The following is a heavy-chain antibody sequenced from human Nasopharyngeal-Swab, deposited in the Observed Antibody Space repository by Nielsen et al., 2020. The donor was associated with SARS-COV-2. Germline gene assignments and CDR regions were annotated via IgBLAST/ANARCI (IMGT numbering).Heavy chain of an antibody. D-gene: IGHD3-10*01. CDR2: ISYDGSNK. CDR1: GFIFSSYS. Sequence: GESLTISCAASGFIFSSYSMHWVRQAPGKGLEWVAVISYDGSNKYYADSVKGRFTISRDNSKNKLYLQMNSLRAEDTAVYYCAKGTIPMVRGVIGWFDPWGQGTLVTVSS. J-gene: IGHJ5*02. CDR3: AKGTIPMVRGVIGWFDP. V-gene: IGHV3-30*18.